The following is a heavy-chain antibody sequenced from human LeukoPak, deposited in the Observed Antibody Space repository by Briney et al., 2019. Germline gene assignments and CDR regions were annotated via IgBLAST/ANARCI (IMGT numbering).Heavy chain of an antibody. J-gene: IGHJ4*02. D-gene: IGHD3-22*01. CDR2: ILSDGSKE. CDR3: AKDRNYYDSSGYYYFPGALHY. CDR1: GFTFSSYG. Sequence: GGSLRLSCAASGFTFSSYGMHWVRQAPGKGLEWVAVILSDGSKEFYTDSVKGRFTISRDNSKNTLYLQMNSLRAEDTAVYYCAKDRNYYDSSGYYYFPGALHYWGQGTLVTVSS. V-gene: IGHV3-33*06.